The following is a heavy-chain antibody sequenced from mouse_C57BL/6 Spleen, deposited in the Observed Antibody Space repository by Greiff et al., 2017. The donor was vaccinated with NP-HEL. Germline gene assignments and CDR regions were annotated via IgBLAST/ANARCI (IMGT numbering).Heavy chain of an antibody. Sequence: EVKLMESGGGLVKPGGSLKLSCAASGFTFSDYGMHWVRQAPEKGLEWVAYISSGSSTIYYADTVKGRFTISRDNAKNTLFLQMTSLRSEDTAMYYCARLTGTGYYFDYWGQGTTLTVSS. V-gene: IGHV5-17*01. CDR1: GFTFSDYG. J-gene: IGHJ2*01. D-gene: IGHD4-1*01. CDR2: ISSGSSTI. CDR3: ARLTGTGYYFDY.